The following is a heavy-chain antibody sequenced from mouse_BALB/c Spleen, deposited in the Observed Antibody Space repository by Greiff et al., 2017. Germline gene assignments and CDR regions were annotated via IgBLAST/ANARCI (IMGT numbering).Heavy chain of an antibody. Sequence: QVQLQQPGAELVKPGTSVKLSCKASGYNFTSYWINWVKLRPGQGLEWIGDIYPGSGSTNYNEKFKSKATLTVDTSSSTAYMQLSSLASEDSALYYCARGLYGYPDYWGQGTTLTVAS. CDR2: IYPGSGST. V-gene: IGHV1-55*01. CDR1: GYNFTSYW. D-gene: IGHD2-2*01. J-gene: IGHJ2*01. CDR3: ARGLYGYPDY.